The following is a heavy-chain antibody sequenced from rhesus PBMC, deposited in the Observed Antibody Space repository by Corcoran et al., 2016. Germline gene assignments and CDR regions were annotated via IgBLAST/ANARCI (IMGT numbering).Heavy chain of an antibody. D-gene: IGHD3-16*01. V-gene: IGHV4-160*01. J-gene: IGHJ4*01. CDR2: IYGMGGIT. Sequence: QVQLQESGTAVVKPSETLSLTCAVSGGSISSNYWRWIRQPPGKGMEWIGRIYGMGGITDYNPSLKSGVTLSTDTSKKQVSRKLSSVTAADTAVYYCARGGTYYYSGSYYPYFDYWGQGVLVTVSA. CDR1: GGSISSNY. CDR3: ARGGTYYYSGSYYPYFDY.